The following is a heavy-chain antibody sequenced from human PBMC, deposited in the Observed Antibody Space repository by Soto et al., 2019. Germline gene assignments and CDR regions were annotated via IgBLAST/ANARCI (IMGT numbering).Heavy chain of an antibody. CDR1: GFTFSSYW. D-gene: IGHD6-13*01. Sequence: GESLKISCAASGFTFSSYWMHWVRQAPGKGLVWVSRINSDGSSTSYADSVKGRFNISRENAKYTLYLQMNSLRAEDTAVYYCARAVSKIAAATRDYYYYGMDVWGQGTTVTVSS. V-gene: IGHV3-74*01. CDR3: ARAVSKIAAATRDYYYYGMDV. CDR2: INSDGSST. J-gene: IGHJ6*02.